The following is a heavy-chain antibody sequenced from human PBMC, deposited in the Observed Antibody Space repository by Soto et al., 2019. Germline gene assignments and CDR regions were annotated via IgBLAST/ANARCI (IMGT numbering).Heavy chain of an antibody. J-gene: IGHJ4*02. D-gene: IGHD5-12*01. Sequence: GGSLRLSCAASGFTFSSYGMHWVRQAPGKGLEWMAVIWYDGSNKYYADSVKGRFTISRDNSKNTLYLQMNSLRAEDTAVYYCARDFSGYDYYFDYWGQGTLVTVSS. V-gene: IGHV3-33*01. CDR1: GFTFSSYG. CDR2: IWYDGSNK. CDR3: ARDFSGYDYYFDY.